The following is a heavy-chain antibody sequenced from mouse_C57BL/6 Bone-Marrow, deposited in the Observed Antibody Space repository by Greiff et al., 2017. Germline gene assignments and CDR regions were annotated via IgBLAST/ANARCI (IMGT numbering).Heavy chain of an antibody. CDR1: GFTFSSYA. CDR3: AREGNYSFDY. CDR2: ISDGGSYT. D-gene: IGHD2-1*01. J-gene: IGHJ2*01. Sequence: EVNVVESGGGLVKPGGSLKLSCAASGFTFSSYAMSWVRQTPEKRLEWVATISDGGSYTYYPDNVKGRFTISRDNAKNNLYLQMSHLKSEDTAMYYCAREGNYSFDYWGQGTTLTVSS. V-gene: IGHV5-4*01.